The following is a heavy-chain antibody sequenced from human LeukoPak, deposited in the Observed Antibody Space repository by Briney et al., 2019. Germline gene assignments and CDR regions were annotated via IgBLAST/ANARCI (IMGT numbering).Heavy chain of an antibody. Sequence: GGSLRLSCAASGFTFSSYAMSWVRQAPGKGLEWVSGISGSGSSTFYADSVKGRFTISRDNSKNKLYLQMNSLRAEDTALYYCARTIAVGSYYFDYWGQGALVTVSS. CDR1: GFTFSSYA. D-gene: IGHD6-19*01. CDR3: ARTIAVGSYYFDY. V-gene: IGHV3-23*01. J-gene: IGHJ4*02. CDR2: ISGSGSST.